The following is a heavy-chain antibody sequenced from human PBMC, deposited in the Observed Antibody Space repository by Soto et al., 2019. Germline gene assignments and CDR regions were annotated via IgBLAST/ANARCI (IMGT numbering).Heavy chain of an antibody. J-gene: IGHJ4*02. CDR2: ISGSGGST. CDR1: GFTFSSYA. D-gene: IGHD2-15*01. Sequence: SGGSLRLSCAASGFTFSSYAMSWVRQAPGKGLEWVSAISGSGGSTYYADSVKGRFTISRDNSKNTLYLQMNSLRAEDTAVYYCAKDIVVVVAVRPYDYWGQGTLVTVSS. CDR3: AKDIVVVVAVRPYDY. V-gene: IGHV3-23*01.